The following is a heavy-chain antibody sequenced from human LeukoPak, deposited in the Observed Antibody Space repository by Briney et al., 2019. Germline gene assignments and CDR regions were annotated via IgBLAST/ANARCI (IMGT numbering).Heavy chain of an antibody. Sequence: SETLSLTCTVSGGSISSSSYYWGWIRQPPGKGLEWIGSIYYSGSTYYNPSLKSRVTISVDTSKNQFSLKLSSVTAADTAVYYCAREGTVDTAMVFDYWGQGTLVTVSS. CDR2: IYYSGST. CDR1: GGSISSSSYY. V-gene: IGHV4-39*07. D-gene: IGHD5-18*01. J-gene: IGHJ4*02. CDR3: AREGTVDTAMVFDY.